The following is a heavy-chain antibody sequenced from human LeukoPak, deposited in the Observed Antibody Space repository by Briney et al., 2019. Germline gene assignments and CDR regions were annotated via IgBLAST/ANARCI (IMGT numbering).Heavy chain of an antibody. J-gene: IGHJ6*03. CDR3: ARAYSESYGLGYYYMDV. Sequence: GGSLRLSCAASGFLFSSFEVNWVRQAPGKGLEWVSYISSSGSTIYYADSVKGRFTISRDNAKNSLYLQMNSLRAEDTAVYYCARAYSESYGLGYYYMDVWGKGTTVTVPS. D-gene: IGHD1-26*01. CDR2: ISSSGSTI. CDR1: GFLFSSFE. V-gene: IGHV3-48*03.